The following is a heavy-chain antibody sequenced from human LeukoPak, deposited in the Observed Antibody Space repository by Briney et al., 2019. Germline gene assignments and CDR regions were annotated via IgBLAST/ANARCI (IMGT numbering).Heavy chain of an antibody. Sequence: GGSLRLSCAASGFTFSSYEMNWVRQAPGKGLEWVSYISSSGSTIYYADSVKGRFTISRDNAKNSLYLQMNSLRAEDTAVYYCARVRDFWSGSSHYWGQGTLVTVSS. CDR1: GFTFSSYE. CDR3: ARVRDFWSGSSHY. D-gene: IGHD3-3*01. V-gene: IGHV3-48*03. CDR2: ISSSGSTI. J-gene: IGHJ4*02.